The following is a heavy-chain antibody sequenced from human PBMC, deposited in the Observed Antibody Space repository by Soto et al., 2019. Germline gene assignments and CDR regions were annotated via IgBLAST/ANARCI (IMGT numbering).Heavy chain of an antibody. CDR1: GFSFSSYA. CDR2: ISGSTATI. D-gene: IGHD3-22*01. V-gene: IGHV3-23*01. Sequence: EVQLLESGGGLVQPGGSLRLSCTASGFSFSSYAMSWVRQAPGKGLEWVSVISGSTATINYADSVKGRFTISRDNSKKTLXXXXXXXXAXXXXXXXXXXXXXGXHDSNGSPCTFDVWGQGTMVTVSP. CDR3: XXXXXGXHDSNGSPCTFDV. J-gene: IGHJ3*01.